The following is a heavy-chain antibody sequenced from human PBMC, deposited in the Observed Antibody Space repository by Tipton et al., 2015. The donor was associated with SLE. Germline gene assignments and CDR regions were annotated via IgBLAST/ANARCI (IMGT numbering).Heavy chain of an antibody. CDR1: GFIFSNYN. J-gene: IGHJ4*02. CDR2: ISSSTSYI. V-gene: IGHV3-21*03. CDR3: AKEGPFWGSPPDY. D-gene: IGHD3-16*01. Sequence: SLRLSCAASGFIFSNYNMNWVRQAPGKGLEWVSSISSSTSYIYYADSVKGRFTISRDNAKNSLYLQMNSLRAEDTAVYYCAKEGPFWGSPPDYWGQGTLVTVSS.